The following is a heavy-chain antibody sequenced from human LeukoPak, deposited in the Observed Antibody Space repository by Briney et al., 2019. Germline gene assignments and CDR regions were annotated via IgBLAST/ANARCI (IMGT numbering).Heavy chain of an antibody. CDR2: IYYSGST. D-gene: IGHD1-26*01. CDR1: GGSVSSSTYY. CDR3: ARRRSGSYYEYSD. V-gene: IGHV4-39*01. Sequence: SETLSLTCTVSGGSVSSSTYYWGWIRQPPGKGLEWIGGIYYSGSTYYNPSLKSRVTISVDTSKNEFSLKLSSVTAADTAVYHCARRRSGSYYEYSDWGQGTLVTVSS. J-gene: IGHJ4*02.